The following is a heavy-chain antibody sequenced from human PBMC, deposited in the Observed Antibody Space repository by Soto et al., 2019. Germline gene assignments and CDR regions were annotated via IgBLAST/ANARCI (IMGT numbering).Heavy chain of an antibody. CDR2: MYHSGTF. CDR1: GGSIGGVGYA. V-gene: IGHV4-30-2*01. Sequence: LSLNCAVSGGSIGGVGYALSWIRQPPGGGLECIGYMYHSGTFLKSPSLETRLTMSLDMSKNRFSLTLNSMTAADTAVYYCAIARFYSGSGNCSNLMFDAWGHGSRVTVSS. J-gene: IGHJ5*01. D-gene: IGHD3-10*01. CDR3: AIARFYSGSGNCSNLMFDA.